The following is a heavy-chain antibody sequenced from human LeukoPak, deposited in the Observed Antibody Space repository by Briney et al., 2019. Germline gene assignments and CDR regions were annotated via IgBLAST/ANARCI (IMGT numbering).Heavy chain of an antibody. D-gene: IGHD1-26*01. Sequence: GGPLRLSCAASGFTFSSYPMHWVRQAPGKGLEYVSSIGISGDSTYYANSVKGRFTISRDNSKNTLYLQMGSLRAEDMAVYYCARELGGSYGYWGQGTLVTVSS. V-gene: IGHV3-64*01. J-gene: IGHJ4*02. CDR3: ARELGGSYGY. CDR2: IGISGDST. CDR1: GFTFSSYP.